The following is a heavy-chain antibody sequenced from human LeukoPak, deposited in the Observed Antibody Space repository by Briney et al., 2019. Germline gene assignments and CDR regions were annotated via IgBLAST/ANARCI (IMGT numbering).Heavy chain of an antibody. V-gene: IGHV7-4-1*02. D-gene: IGHD3-10*01. J-gene: IGHJ6*03. CDR2: INTNTGNP. CDR1: GYTFTSYA. Sequence: ASVKVSCKASGYTFTSYAMNWVRQAPGQGLEWMGWINTNTGNPTYAQGFAGRFVFSLDTSVSTAYLQISSLKAEDTAVYYCAREVGDPMVRGVIDYYMDVWGKGTTVTVSS. CDR3: AREVGDPMVRGVIDYYMDV.